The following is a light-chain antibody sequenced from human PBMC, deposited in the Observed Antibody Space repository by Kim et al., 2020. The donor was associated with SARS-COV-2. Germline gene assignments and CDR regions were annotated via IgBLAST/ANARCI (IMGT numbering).Light chain of an antibody. Sequence: GQRVTRSCSGSSSNIGSNTVNGYQQLPGTAPQLLIYSNNQRPSGVPDRFSGSTSGTSASLAISGLQSEDEADYYCAAWDDSLNGVVFGGGTQLTVL. CDR2: SNN. CDR1: SSNIGSNT. CDR3: AAWDDSLNGVV. V-gene: IGLV1-44*01. J-gene: IGLJ2*01.